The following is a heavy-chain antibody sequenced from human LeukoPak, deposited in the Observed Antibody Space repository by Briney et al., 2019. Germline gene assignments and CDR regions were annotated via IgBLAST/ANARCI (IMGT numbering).Heavy chain of an antibody. CDR2: INPNSGGT. CDR3: ARGDSSGYYYVPLFDY. CDR1: GYTFTGYY. J-gene: IGHJ4*02. D-gene: IGHD3-22*01. Sequence: ASVKVSCKASGYTFTGYYMHWVRQAPGQGLEWMGWINPNSGGTNYAQKFQGWVTMTRDTSISTAYMELSRLRSDDTAVYYCARGDSSGYYYVPLFDYWGQGTLVTVSS. V-gene: IGHV1-2*04.